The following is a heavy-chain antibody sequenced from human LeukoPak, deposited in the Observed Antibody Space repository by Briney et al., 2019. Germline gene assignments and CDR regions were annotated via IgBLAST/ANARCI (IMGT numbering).Heavy chain of an antibody. V-gene: IGHV3-30*04. CDR1: RFHLLCYH. J-gene: IGHJ4*02. CDR3: ARDLSYGDPAYYFDY. CDR2: LSYYGSNK. D-gene: IGHD4-17*01. Sequence: YLRLPCSATRFHLLCYHMHWIRHAPGTGLDGGAVLSYYGSNKYYADAVKGRFTISRDNSKITLYLQMNSVRAEGTAVYYCARDLSYGDPAYYFDYWGQGTLVTVSS.